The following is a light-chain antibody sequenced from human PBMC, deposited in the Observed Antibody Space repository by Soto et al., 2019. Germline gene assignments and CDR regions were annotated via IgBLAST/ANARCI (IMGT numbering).Light chain of an antibody. CDR3: QYYGTSPQT. J-gene: IGKJ1*01. V-gene: IGKV3-20*01. CDR1: QSVSSSA. CDR2: GAS. Sequence: EIVLTQSPGTLSLSPGERATLSCRASQSVSSSALAWYQQKPGQAPRRLIYGASSRATGIPDRFSGSGSGTDFTLTIGRLEPEDFAVYYCQYYGTSPQTFGQGTKVDSK.